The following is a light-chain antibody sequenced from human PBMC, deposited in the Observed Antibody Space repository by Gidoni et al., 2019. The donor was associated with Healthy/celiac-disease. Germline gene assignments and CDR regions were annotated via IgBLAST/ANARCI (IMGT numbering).Light chain of an antibody. CDR3: KQYYSTPLT. V-gene: IGKV4-1*01. J-gene: IGKJ4*01. CDR2: WES. Sequence: DIVLTLSSHSLSVSLGERATINCTSSQSVLDSSNNTNYLAWYQQKPGQTTKLLIYWESTRESGVPDRFSGSGSGTDITLTISSLQAEDVAVYYCKQYYSTPLTFGGGTKVEIK. CDR1: QSVLDSSNNTNY.